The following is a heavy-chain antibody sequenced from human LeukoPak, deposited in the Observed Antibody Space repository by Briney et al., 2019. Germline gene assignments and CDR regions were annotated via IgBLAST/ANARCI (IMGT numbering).Heavy chain of an antibody. CDR1: GFTVSSNS. D-gene: IGHD3-10*01. CDR2: ISGSGGST. J-gene: IGHJ4*02. CDR3: AKVMDYYGSGSCDY. V-gene: IGHV3-23*01. Sequence: GGSLRPSCTVSGFTVSSNSMSWVRQAPGKGLEWVSAISGSGGSTYYADSVKGRFTISRDNSKNTLYLQMNSLRAEDTAVYYCAKVMDYYGSGSCDYWGQGTLVTVSS.